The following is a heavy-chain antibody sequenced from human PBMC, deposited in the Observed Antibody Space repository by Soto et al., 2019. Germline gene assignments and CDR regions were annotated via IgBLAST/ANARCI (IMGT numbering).Heavy chain of an antibody. V-gene: IGHV4-4*02. CDR1: GASINTNW. Sequence: QVQLQESGPGLVKPSGTLSLTCAVSGASINTNWWSWVRQPPGKGLEWIGEVYHSGSTNYTPSLKGRVTILLDKSSTQLSLELRSVTAAATAVYYCARHIAVAGTRGFDYWGQGTLVTVSS. CDR3: ARHIAVAGTRGFDY. CDR2: VYHSGST. J-gene: IGHJ4*02. D-gene: IGHD6-19*01.